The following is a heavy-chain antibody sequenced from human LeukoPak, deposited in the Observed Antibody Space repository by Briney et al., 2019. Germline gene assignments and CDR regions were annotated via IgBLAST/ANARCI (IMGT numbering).Heavy chain of an antibody. Sequence: SETLSLTCTVSGGSISSYYWSWIRQPPGKGLEWIGYIYYSGSTNYNPSLKSRVTISVDTSKNQFSLKLSSVTAADTAVYYCAREGGLLRYFDWWPPHSDCWGQGTLVTVSS. J-gene: IGHJ4*02. CDR3: AREGGLLRYFDWWPPHSDC. CDR2: IYYSGST. D-gene: IGHD3-9*01. V-gene: IGHV4-59*12. CDR1: GGSISSYY.